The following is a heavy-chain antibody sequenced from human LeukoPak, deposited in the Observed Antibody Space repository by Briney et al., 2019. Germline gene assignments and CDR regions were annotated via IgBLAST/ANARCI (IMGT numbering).Heavy chain of an antibody. Sequence: PGGSLRLSCAASAFTFSTYSMNWVRQAPGKGLEWVSSISADSNYIYYADSLKGRFTISRDNAKNTLYLQMNSLRAEDTAVYYCAKGLWGATARVDDYWGQGTLVTVSS. J-gene: IGHJ4*02. CDR2: ISADSNYI. D-gene: IGHD1-26*01. V-gene: IGHV3-21*04. CDR1: AFTFSTYS. CDR3: AKGLWGATARVDDY.